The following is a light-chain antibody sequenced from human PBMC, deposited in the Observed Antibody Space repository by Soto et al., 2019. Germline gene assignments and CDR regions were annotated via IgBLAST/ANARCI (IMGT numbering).Light chain of an antibody. CDR2: WGS. V-gene: IGKV2-28*01. CDR1: QSLLHSNGYTY. Sequence: DIVMTQSPLSLPVTPGEPASISCRSSQSLLHSNGYTYFHWYLQKPGQSPQLLIYWGSSRASGVPDRFSGSGSGTDFTLEISRVEAEDVGVYYCMQALQTPYTFGQGTKLEIK. J-gene: IGKJ2*01. CDR3: MQALQTPYT.